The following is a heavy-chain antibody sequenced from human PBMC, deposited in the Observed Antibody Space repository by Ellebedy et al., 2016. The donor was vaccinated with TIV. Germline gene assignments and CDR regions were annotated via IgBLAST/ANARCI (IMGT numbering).Heavy chain of an antibody. CDR1: GGTFSNYA. Sequence: AASVKVSCKASGGTFSNYAINWVRQAPGQGLEWMGRIIPILGIADYAQNFQGRVTFTADKSTSTAYMELSSLRSEDTAVNYCARWAGSSGSFQGPYDYWGQGTLVAVSS. CDR3: ARWAGSSGSFQGPYDY. J-gene: IGHJ4*02. D-gene: IGHD1-26*01. V-gene: IGHV1-69*04. CDR2: IIPILGIA.